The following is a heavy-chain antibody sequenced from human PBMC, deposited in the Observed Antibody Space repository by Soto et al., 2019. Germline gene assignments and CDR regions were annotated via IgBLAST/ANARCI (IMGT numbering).Heavy chain of an antibody. Sequence: SETLSLTCTVSGGSISSSSYYWGWIRQPPGKGLEWIGSIYYSGSTYYNPSLKSRVTISVDTSKNQFSLKLSSVTAADTAVYYCARQRVAVAGTVYYYYGMDVRGQGTTVTVSS. CDR3: ARQRVAVAGTVYYYYGMDV. CDR2: IYYSGST. D-gene: IGHD6-19*01. V-gene: IGHV4-39*01. CDR1: GGSISSSSYY. J-gene: IGHJ6*02.